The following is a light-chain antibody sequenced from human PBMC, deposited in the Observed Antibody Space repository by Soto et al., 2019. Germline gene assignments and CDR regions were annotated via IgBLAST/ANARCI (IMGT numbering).Light chain of an antibody. CDR2: GAS. Sequence: EIVLTQSPGTLSLSPGERATLSCRASQSVSSSYLAWYQQKPGQAPRLLIYGASSRATGIPDRFSGSGSGTXFXLXISXXXXEDFAVYYCQQYGSSGAFGQGTKVEIK. V-gene: IGKV3-20*01. CDR1: QSVSSSY. J-gene: IGKJ1*01. CDR3: QQYGSSGA.